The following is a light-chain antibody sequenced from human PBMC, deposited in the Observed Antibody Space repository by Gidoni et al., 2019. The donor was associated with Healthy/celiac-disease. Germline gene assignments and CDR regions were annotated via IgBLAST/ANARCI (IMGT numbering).Light chain of an antibody. CDR1: QSVSSN. CDR2: GAS. J-gene: IGKJ1*01. CDR3: QQYNNWPKT. Sequence: EIVMTQSPATLSVSPGERATLSCRASQSVSSNLAWYHQKPGQAPRLLIYGASTRATGIPARFSGSGSGTEFTLTISSLQSEDFAVYYCQQYNNWPKTFXQXTKVXIK. V-gene: IGKV3-15*01.